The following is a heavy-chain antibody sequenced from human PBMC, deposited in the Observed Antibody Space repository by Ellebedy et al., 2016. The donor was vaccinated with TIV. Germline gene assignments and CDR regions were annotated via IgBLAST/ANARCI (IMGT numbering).Heavy chain of an antibody. CDR1: GFTFSTYG. J-gene: IGHJ4*02. CDR2: LWYDGSRE. V-gene: IGHV3-33*01. Sequence: GESLKISCAASGFTFSTYGMHWVRQAPGKGLEWVAVLWYDGSREYYADSVKGRVTVSRDNSKNTLYLQMNSLRTEETAVYYCATERSGYDFDYWGQGTLVTVSA. CDR3: ATERSGYDFDY. D-gene: IGHD5-12*01.